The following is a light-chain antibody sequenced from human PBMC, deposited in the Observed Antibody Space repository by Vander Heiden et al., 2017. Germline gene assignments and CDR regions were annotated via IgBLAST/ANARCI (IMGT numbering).Light chain of an antibody. V-gene: IGKV2-30*02. Sequence: DVVMTQSPLSLPVTLGQPAAISCRSSQSLVRSDGNTYLNWFQQSPGQSPRRLIYKASSRDSGVPDRFSGSGSGTDFTLKISRVEAEDVGVYYCMQCGSWPYTFGQGTKLEIK. CDR3: MQCGSWPYT. J-gene: IGKJ2*01. CDR2: KAS. CDR1: QSLVRSDGNTY.